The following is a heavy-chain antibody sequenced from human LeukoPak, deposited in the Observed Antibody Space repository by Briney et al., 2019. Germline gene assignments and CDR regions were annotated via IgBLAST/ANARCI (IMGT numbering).Heavy chain of an antibody. CDR2: ISAYNGNT. D-gene: IGHD1-26*01. CDR1: GYTFTSYG. CDR3: ARDRAIVGATAVGY. V-gene: IGHV1-18*01. Sequence: GASVKVSCKASGYTFTSYGISWVRQAPGQGLEWMGWISAYNGNTNYAQKLQGRVTMTTDTSTSTAYMEPRSLRSDDTAVYYCARDRAIVGATAVGYWGQGTLVTVSS. J-gene: IGHJ4*02.